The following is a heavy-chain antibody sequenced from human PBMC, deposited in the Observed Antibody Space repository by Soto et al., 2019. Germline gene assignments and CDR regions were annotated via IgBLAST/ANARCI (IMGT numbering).Heavy chain of an antibody. Sequence: GGSLRLSCAASGFGFDGYAMHWVRQAPGKGLEWVSGISWNSGTIAYADSVKGRFTISRDNAKNSLYLQMNSLRVEDTALYYCAKDSRLRFYGMDVWGQGTTVTVSS. CDR3: AKDSRLRFYGMDV. J-gene: IGHJ6*02. V-gene: IGHV3-9*01. D-gene: IGHD5-12*01. CDR2: ISWNSGTI. CDR1: GFGFDGYA.